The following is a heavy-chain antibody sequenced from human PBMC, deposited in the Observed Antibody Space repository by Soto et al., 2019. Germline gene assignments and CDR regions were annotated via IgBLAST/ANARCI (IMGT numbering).Heavy chain of an antibody. V-gene: IGHV1-18*01. CDR3: ARDPPNCDFWSGQGWFDP. J-gene: IGHJ5*02. CDR2: ISAYNGNT. CDR1: GYTFTSYG. D-gene: IGHD3-3*01. Sequence: GASVKVSCKASGYTFTSYGISWVRQAPGQGLEWMGWISAYNGNTNYAQKLQGRVTMTTDTSTSTAYMELRSLRSDDTAVYYCARDPPNCDFWSGQGWFDPWGQGTLVTVSS.